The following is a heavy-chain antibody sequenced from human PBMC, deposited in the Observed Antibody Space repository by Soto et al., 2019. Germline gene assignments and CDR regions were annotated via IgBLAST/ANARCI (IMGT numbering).Heavy chain of an antibody. CDR1: GFTFNTYG. CDR3: ASISGSGHLGWFDP. Sequence: QVQLVQSGGGVVQSGRSLRLSCISSGFTFNTYGMFWARQAPGTGLEWVAGIWYDGSYRYYVDSVKGRFTVSRDNSKNTVYLEMNNLRAEDTAVYYCASISGSGHLGWFDPWGQGTLVTVSS. J-gene: IGHJ5*02. CDR2: IWYDGSYR. D-gene: IGHD3-10*01. V-gene: IGHV3-33*01.